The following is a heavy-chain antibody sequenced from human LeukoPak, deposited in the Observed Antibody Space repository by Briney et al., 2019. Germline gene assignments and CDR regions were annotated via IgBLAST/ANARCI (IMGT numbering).Heavy chain of an antibody. CDR1: GFTVSSNY. D-gene: IGHD6-25*01. J-gene: IGHJ4*02. Sequence: GGSLKLSCAASGFTVSSNYMSWVRQAPGEGLEWVSVIYSGGCTYYADSVKGRFTISRDNSKNTLYLQMNSLRAEDTAVYYCARDSPDSSAFDYWGQGTLVTVSS. CDR2: IYSGGCT. CDR3: ARDSPDSSAFDY. V-gene: IGHV3-66*01.